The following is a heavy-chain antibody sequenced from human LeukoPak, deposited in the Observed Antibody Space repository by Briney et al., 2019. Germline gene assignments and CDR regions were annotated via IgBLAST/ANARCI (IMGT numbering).Heavy chain of an antibody. CDR2: INPNSGGT. Sequence: ASVTVSCKASGYTFTGYYMHWVRQAPGQGLEWMGWINPNSGGTNYAQKFQGRVTMTRDTSISTAYMELSRLRSDDTAVYYCARGQFSGWQPFDYWGQGTLVTVSS. CDR3: ARGQFSGWQPFDY. V-gene: IGHV1-2*02. J-gene: IGHJ4*02. D-gene: IGHD6-19*01. CDR1: GYTFTGYY.